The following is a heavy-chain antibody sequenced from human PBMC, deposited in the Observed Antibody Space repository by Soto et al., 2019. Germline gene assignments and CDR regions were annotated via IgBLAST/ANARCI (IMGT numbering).Heavy chain of an antibody. CDR1: GYTFTSYA. CDR3: ARDLGYSYGYN. Sequence: QVQLVQSGAEVKKPGASVKVSCKASGYTFTSYAMHCVRQAPGQRLEWMGWINAGNGNTKYSQKFQGRVTITRDTPASTAYMELSSLRSEDTAVYYCARDLGYSYGYNWGQGTLVTVSS. J-gene: IGHJ4*02. V-gene: IGHV1-3*01. CDR2: INAGNGNT. D-gene: IGHD5-18*01.